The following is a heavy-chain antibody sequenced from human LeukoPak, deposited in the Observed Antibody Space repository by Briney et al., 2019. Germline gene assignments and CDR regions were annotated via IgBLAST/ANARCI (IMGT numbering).Heavy chain of an antibody. J-gene: IGHJ4*02. CDR2: INTDGSST. V-gene: IGHV3-74*01. CDR3: ARGGAYYDYWSGGVIDY. D-gene: IGHD3-3*01. CDR1: GFTFSSYW. Sequence: GETLRFCCAASGFTFSSYWMHWVRQAPGKGLVWVSRINTDGSSTSYADSVKGRFTISRDNAKNTLYLQMNSLRAEDTAVYYCARGGAYYDYWSGGVIDYWGQGTLVTVSS.